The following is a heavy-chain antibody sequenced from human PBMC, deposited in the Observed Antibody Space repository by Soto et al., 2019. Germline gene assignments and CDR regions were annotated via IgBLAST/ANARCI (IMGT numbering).Heavy chain of an antibody. CDR2: IKSKTDGGTT. V-gene: IGHV3-15*01. CDR3: TTGALVVPADYYGMDV. CDR1: GFTFSNAW. D-gene: IGHD2-2*01. J-gene: IGHJ6*02. Sequence: GSLRLSCSASGFTFSNAWMSWVRQAPGKGLEWVGRIKSKTDGGTTDYAAPVKGRFTISRDDSKNTLYLQMNSLKTEDTAVYYCTTGALVVPADYYGMDVWGQGTTVTAP.